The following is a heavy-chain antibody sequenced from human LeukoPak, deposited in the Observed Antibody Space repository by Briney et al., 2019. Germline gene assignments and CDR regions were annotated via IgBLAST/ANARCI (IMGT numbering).Heavy chain of an antibody. CDR3: ARDSTEQEYYYGMDV. CDR2: IYSGGST. V-gene: IGHV3-66*01. Sequence: PGGSLRLSCAASGFTVSSNYMSWVRQAPGKGLEWVSVIYSGGSTYYADSVKGRFTISRDNSKNTLYLQMNSLRAEDTAVYYCARDSTEQEYYYGMDVWGQGTTVTVSS. J-gene: IGHJ6*02. D-gene: IGHD1-26*01. CDR1: GFTVSSNY.